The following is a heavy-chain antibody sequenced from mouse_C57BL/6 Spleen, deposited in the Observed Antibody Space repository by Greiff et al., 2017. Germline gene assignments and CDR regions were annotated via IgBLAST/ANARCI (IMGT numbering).Heavy chain of an antibody. CDR1: GYSITSGYY. CDR3: AREELGFYYGSSYKDY. V-gene: IGHV3-6*01. Sequence: ESGPGLVKPSQSLSLTCSVTGYSITSGYYWNWIRQFPGNKLEWMGYISYDGSNNYNPSLKNRISITRDTSKNQFFLKLNSVTTEDTATYYCAREELGFYYGSSYKDYWGQGTSVTVSS. J-gene: IGHJ4*01. CDR2: ISYDGSN. D-gene: IGHD1-1*01.